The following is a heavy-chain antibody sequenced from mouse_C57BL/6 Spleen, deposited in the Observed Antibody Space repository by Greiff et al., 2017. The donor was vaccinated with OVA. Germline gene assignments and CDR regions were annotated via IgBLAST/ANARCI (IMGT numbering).Heavy chain of an antibody. V-gene: IGHV1-82*01. CDR1: GYAFSSSW. Sequence: VQLQQSGPELVKPGASVKISCKASGYAFSSSWMNWVKQRPGKGLEWIGRIYPGDGDTNYNGKFKGKATLTADKSSSTAYMQLSSLTSEDSAVYFCASYGSSTGFAYGGQGTLVTVSA. CDR3: ASYGSSTGFAY. CDR2: IYPGDGDT. J-gene: IGHJ3*01. D-gene: IGHD1-1*01.